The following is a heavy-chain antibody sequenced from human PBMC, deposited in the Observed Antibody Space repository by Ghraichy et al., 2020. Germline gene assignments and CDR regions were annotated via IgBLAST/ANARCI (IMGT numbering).Heavy chain of an antibody. J-gene: IGHJ5*02. Sequence: LSLTCTVSGGSISSGGYYWSWIRQHPGKGLEWIGYIYYSGSTYYNPSLKSRVTISVDTSKNQFSLKLSSVTAADTAVYYCATNMVRGGWFDPWGQGTLVTVSS. CDR3: ATNMVRGGWFDP. V-gene: IGHV4-31*03. CDR2: IYYSGST. D-gene: IGHD3-10*01. CDR1: GGSISSGGYY.